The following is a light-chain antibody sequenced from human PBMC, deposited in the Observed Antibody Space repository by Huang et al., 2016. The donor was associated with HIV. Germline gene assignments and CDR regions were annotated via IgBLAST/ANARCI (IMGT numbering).Light chain of an antibody. J-gene: IGKJ5*01. V-gene: IGKV3-11*01. Sequence: ETVLTQSPATLSLSPGERATLSCRASQSVNSYLAWYQQKPGQTPRLLIYDASTRATGIPARFSGSGSETDFTLTISSLEPEDFAVYYCQQRKYWPPITFGQGTRLEIK. CDR3: QQRKYWPPIT. CDR2: DAS. CDR1: QSVNSY.